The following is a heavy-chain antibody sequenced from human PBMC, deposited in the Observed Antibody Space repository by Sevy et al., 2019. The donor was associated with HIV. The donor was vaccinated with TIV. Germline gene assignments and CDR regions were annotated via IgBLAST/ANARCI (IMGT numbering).Heavy chain of an antibody. D-gene: IGHD2-15*01. V-gene: IGHV3-30*18. CDR1: GFTFSSYG. CDR3: AKSRYSRHGDFDY. CDR2: ISYDGSQQ. Sequence: GGSLRLSCAASGFTFSSYGMHWVRQAPGKGLECVAVISYDGSQQYYVDSVKGRLTISRDNNKNMVYLQMNSLRAEDTAVYYCAKSRYSRHGDFDYWGQGTLVTVSS. J-gene: IGHJ4*02.